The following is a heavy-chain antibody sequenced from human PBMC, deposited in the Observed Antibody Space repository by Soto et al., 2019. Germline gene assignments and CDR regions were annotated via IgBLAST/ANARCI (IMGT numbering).Heavy chain of an antibody. CDR1: GFTFSSYA. D-gene: IGHD3-3*01. Sequence: EVQLLESGGGLVQPGGSLRLSCAASGFTFSSYAMSWVRQAPGKGLEWVSAISGSGGSTYYADSVKGRFTISRDNSKNTLYLQMNSLRAEDTAVYYCAKEITIFGVVIPPYGMDVWGHGTTVTVSS. CDR3: AKEITIFGVVIPPYGMDV. J-gene: IGHJ6*02. CDR2: ISGSGGST. V-gene: IGHV3-23*01.